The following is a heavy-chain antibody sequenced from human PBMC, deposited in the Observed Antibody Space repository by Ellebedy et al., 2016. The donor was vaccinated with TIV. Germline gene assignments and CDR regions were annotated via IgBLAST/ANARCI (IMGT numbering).Heavy chain of an antibody. CDR1: GFTFSTYW. CDR3: ARDSSSVYYYYMDV. V-gene: IGHV3-7*01. Sequence: GESLKISXAASGFTFSTYWMHWVRQAPGKGLEWVANIKQDGSEKYYVDSVKGRFTISRDNAKNSLYLQMNTLRAEDTAVYYCARDSSSVYYYYMDVWGKGTTVTVSS. CDR2: IKQDGSEK. J-gene: IGHJ6*03. D-gene: IGHD6-6*01.